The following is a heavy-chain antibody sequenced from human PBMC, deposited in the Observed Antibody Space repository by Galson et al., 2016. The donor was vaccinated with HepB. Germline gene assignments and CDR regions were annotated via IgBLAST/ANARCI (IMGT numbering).Heavy chain of an antibody. CDR3: AADRGYGNY. Sequence: SVKVSCKASGGTFSSYAISWVRQAPGQGLEWMGGIIPIFGTANYAQNFQGRVTITADESTSTAYMEPSNLRSEDTAVYFCAADRGYGNYWGQGTLVTVSS. CDR2: IIPIFGTA. CDR1: GGTFSSYA. D-gene: IGHD6-13*01. J-gene: IGHJ4*02. V-gene: IGHV1-69*13.